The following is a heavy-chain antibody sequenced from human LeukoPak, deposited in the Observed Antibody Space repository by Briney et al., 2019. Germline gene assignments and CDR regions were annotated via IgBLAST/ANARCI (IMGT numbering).Heavy chain of an antibody. V-gene: IGHV4-59*01. CDR3: ARVSQQTPFYVYYYYYYMDV. J-gene: IGHJ6*03. D-gene: IGHD5/OR15-5a*01. CDR1: GGSISSYY. Sequence: PSEALSLTCTVSGGSISSYYWCWIRQPPGKGLEWGGYIYYSGSTNYNPSLKSRVTISVDTSKNQFSLKLSSVTAADTAVYYCARVSQQTPFYVYYYYYYMDVWGKGTTVTVSS. CDR2: IYYSGST.